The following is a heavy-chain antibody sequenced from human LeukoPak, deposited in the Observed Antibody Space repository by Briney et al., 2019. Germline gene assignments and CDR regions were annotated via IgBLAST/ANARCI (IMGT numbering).Heavy chain of an antibody. CDR2: ISAYNGDT. CDR1: GGTFSSYA. J-gene: IGHJ4*02. D-gene: IGHD3-10*01. CDR3: ARSQTGSGSYFYYFDH. Sequence: ASVKVSCKASGGTFSSYAISWVRQAPGQGLEWMGWISAYNGDTNYAQKLQGRVTMTTDTSTNTAYMELRSLRSDDTAVYYCARSQTGSGSYFYYFDHWGQGTLVTVSS. V-gene: IGHV1-18*01.